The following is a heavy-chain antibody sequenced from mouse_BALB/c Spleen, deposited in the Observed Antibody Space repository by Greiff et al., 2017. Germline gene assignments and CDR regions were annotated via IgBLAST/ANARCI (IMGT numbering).Heavy chain of an antibody. V-gene: IGHV7-3*02. CDR3: ARDSYDGYYAMDY. Sequence: EVKLVESGGGLVQPGGSLRLSCATSGFTFTDYYMSWVRQPPGKALEWLGFIRNKANGYTTEYSASVKGRFTISRDNSQSILYLQMNTLRAEDSATYYCARDSYDGYYAMDYWGQGTSVTVSS. D-gene: IGHD2-3*01. J-gene: IGHJ4*01. CDR2: IRNKANGYTT. CDR1: GFTFTDYY.